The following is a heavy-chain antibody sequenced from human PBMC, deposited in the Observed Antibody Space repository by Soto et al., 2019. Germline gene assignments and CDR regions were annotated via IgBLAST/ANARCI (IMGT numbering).Heavy chain of an antibody. V-gene: IGHV4-31*03. CDR2: IYYSGST. CDR3: ARDRGGKGWFDP. CDR1: GGSISSGGYY. D-gene: IGHD3-10*01. J-gene: IGHJ5*02. Sequence: QVQLQESGPGLVKPSQTLSLTCTVSGGSISSGGYYWSWIRQHPGKGLEWIGHIYYSGSTYYNPSLKSRVTISVDTSKNHFSLKLSSVTAADTAVYYCARDRGGKGWFDPWGQGTLVTVSS.